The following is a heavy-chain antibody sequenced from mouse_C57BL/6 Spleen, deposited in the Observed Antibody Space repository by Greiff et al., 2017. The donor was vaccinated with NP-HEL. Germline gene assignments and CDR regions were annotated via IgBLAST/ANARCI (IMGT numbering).Heavy chain of an antibody. Sequence: QVQLQQPGAELVKPGASVKMSCKASGYTFTSYWITWVKQRPGQGLEWIGDIYPGSGSTNYNEKFKGKATLTVDTSSSTAYLQLSSLTSEDSAVYYCARSGYYGSRAFDDWGTGTTVTVSS. D-gene: IGHD1-1*01. CDR3: ARSGYYGSRAFDD. CDR1: GYTFTSYW. V-gene: IGHV1-55*01. J-gene: IGHJ1*03. CDR2: IYPGSGST.